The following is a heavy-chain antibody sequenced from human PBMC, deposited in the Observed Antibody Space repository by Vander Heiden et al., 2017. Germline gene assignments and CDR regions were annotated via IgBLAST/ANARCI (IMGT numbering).Heavy chain of an antibody. CDR1: GFPFSSYP. J-gene: IGHJ4*02. Sequence: EVQLLESGGRLVQPGGSLRLSCAASGFPFSSYPMSWVRQGPGKGLEWVSAISGSGGSTYYADSVKGRFTISRDNSKNTLYLQMNSLRAEDTAVYYCAKTVAYSYGYYFDYWGQGTLVTVSS. CDR2: ISGSGGST. V-gene: IGHV3-23*01. CDR3: AKTVAYSYGYYFDY. D-gene: IGHD5-18*01.